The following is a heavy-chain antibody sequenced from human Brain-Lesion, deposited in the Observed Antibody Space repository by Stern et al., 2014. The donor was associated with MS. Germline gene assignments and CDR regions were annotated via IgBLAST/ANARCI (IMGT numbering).Heavy chain of an antibody. J-gene: IGHJ6*02. Sequence: QVQLVQSGAEVKKPGASVKVSCKASGYTFTDYFMHWVRQAPGQGLEWLGWINPYSGDTKYAQKVQGWVTMTRDSSISTAYMELNSLRSDDTAVYYCARVPGGVFGGMDVWGQGTTVT. CDR1: GYTFTDYF. CDR2: INPYSGDT. D-gene: IGHD4-23*01. V-gene: IGHV1-2*04. CDR3: ARVPGGVFGGMDV.